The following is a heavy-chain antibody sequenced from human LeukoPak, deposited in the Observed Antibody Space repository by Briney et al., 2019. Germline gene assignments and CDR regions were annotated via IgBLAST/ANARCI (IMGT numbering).Heavy chain of an antibody. CDR3: ARPFCGGDCS. D-gene: IGHD2-21*01. V-gene: IGHV4-4*02. Sequence: PSETLSLTCAVSGGSISSSNWWSWVRQPPGKGLEWIGEINHSGSTNYNPSLKSRVTISVDTSKNQFSLKLSSVTAADTAVYYCARPFCGGDCSWGQGTLVTVSS. CDR1: GGSISSSNW. CDR2: INHSGST. J-gene: IGHJ5*02.